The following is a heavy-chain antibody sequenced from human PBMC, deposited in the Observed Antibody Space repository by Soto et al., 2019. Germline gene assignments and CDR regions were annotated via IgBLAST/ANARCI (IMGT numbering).Heavy chain of an antibody. V-gene: IGHV3-30-3*01. J-gene: IGHJ4*02. CDR1: GFTFTSHA. D-gene: IGHD3-22*01. CDR3: ASGAAFYYDTSRY. CDR2: MSPGGNSQ. Sequence: GGSLRLSCAASGFTFTSHAMHWVRQTPGKGLEWVAVMSPGGNSQYYADSVKGRFTISRDTSKSTLYLQMTSLRPEDTAVYYCASGAAFYYDTSRYWGQGTLVTVSS.